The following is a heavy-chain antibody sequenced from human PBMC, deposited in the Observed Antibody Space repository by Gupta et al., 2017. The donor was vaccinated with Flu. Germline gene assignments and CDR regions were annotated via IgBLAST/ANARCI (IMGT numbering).Heavy chain of an antibody. D-gene: IGHD2-8*01. CDR1: GASITTDY. Sequence: QVQLHDSRPGLANPPETLSGICIVSGASITTDYWSWIRQPPGKGLEYIAYINYNRNTDYNHCLKSRFSISLDTSKNPFSLRLSFVTADETALYSCARLYQQRLVQTVSSHSPDVWGRGTLVTVSS. V-gene: IGHV4-59*08. CDR2: INYNRNT. CDR3: ARLYQQRLVQTVSSHSPDV. J-gene: IGHJ4*02.